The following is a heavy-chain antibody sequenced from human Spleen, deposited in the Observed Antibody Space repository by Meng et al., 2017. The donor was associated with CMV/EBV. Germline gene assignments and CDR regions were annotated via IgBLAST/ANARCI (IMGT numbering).Heavy chain of an antibody. CDR2: KRTRKKKEEE. J-gene: IGHJ5*02. D-gene: IGHD1-1*01. Sequence: ASGYVLSGAGKKWDQKDSGEGVEWVGRKRTRKKKEEEEYDATVEGRFTESRDDSKRTAYLQMNSLKTEDTAVYYCTRLWSTGGFDPWGQGTLVTVSS. V-gene: IGHV3-73*01. CDR3: TRLWSTGGFDP. CDR1: GYVLSGAG.